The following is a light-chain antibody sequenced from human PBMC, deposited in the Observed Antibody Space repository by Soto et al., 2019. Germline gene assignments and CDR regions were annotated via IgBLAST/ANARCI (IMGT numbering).Light chain of an antibody. CDR1: QSISSW. J-gene: IGKJ1*01. CDR2: KAS. V-gene: IGKV1-5*03. CDR3: QHYNSYPWT. Sequence: DIQMTQSPSTLSASVGDRVTITCRASQSISSWLAWYQQKPGKAPKLLIYKASSLESGVPSRFSGYGSGTEFTLTISSLQPDDFATYYCQHYNSYPWTFGQGTKVDI.